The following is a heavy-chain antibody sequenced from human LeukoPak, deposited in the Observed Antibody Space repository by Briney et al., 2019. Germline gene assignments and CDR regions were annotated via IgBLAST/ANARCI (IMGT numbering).Heavy chain of an antibody. J-gene: IGHJ3*02. CDR3: ARQNYDILTGYYTDAFDI. CDR1: GGSISSYY. D-gene: IGHD3-9*01. CDR2: IYYSGST. V-gene: IGHV4-59*01. Sequence: SETLSLTCTVSGGSISSYYWSWIRQPPGKGLGWIGYIYYSGSTNYNPSLKSRVTISVDTSKNQFSLKLSSVTAADTAVYYCARQNYDILTGYYTDAFDIWGQGTMVTVSS.